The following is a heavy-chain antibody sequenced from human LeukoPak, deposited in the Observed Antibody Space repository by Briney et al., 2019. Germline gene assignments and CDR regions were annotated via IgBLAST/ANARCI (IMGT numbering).Heavy chain of an antibody. CDR2: ISSSSSYI. D-gene: IGHD2-2*01. V-gene: IGHV3-21*01. Sequence: PGGSLRLSCAASGFTFSSYSMNWVRQAPGKGLEWVSSISSSSSYIYYADSVKGRFTISRDNAKNSLYLQMNSLRAEDTAVYYCARSGDGVVPAALFDYWGQGSLVTVSS. CDR3: ARSGDGVVPAALFDY. CDR1: GFTFSSYS. J-gene: IGHJ4*02.